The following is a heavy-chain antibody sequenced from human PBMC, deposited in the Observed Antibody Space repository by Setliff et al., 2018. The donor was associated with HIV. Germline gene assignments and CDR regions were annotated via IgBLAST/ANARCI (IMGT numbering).Heavy chain of an antibody. Sequence: SETLSLTCTVSGGSISSYYWSWIRQPPGKGLEWIGYIYYSGSTNYNPSLKSRVTISVDTSKNQFSLKLSSVIAVDTAVYYCARIFGDQGYYYSMDVWGQGTTVTVSS. CDR2: IYYSGST. V-gene: IGHV4-59*01. CDR1: GGSISSYY. D-gene: IGHD3-3*01. J-gene: IGHJ6*02. CDR3: ARIFGDQGYYYSMDV.